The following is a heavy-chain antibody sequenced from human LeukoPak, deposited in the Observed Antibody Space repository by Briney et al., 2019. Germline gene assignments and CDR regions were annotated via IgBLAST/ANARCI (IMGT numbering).Heavy chain of an antibody. Sequence: SETLSLTCTVSGGSISSSSYYWGWIRQPPGKGLEWIGEINHSGSTNYNPSLKSRVTISVDTSKNQFSLKLSSVTAADTAVYYCARGVRFGELSLSTFDYWGQGTLVTVSS. V-gene: IGHV4-39*07. CDR3: ARGVRFGELSLSTFDY. CDR1: GGSISSSSYY. D-gene: IGHD3-10*01. J-gene: IGHJ4*02. CDR2: INHSGST.